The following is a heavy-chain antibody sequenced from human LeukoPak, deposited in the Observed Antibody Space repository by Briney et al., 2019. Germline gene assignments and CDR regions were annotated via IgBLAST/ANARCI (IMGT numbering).Heavy chain of an antibody. CDR1: GGSISSYY. CDR3: AKDLFPVDYDSSGYYDY. D-gene: IGHD3-22*01. CDR2: IYYSGST. V-gene: IGHV4-59*01. J-gene: IGHJ4*02. Sequence: KTSETLSLTCTVSGGSISSYYWSWIRQPPGKGLEWIGYIYYSGSTNYNPSLKSRVTISVDTSKNQFSLKLSSVTAADTAVYYCAKDLFPVDYDSSGYYDYWGQGTLVTVSS.